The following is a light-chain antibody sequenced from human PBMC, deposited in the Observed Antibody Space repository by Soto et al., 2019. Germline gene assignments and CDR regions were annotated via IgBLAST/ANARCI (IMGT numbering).Light chain of an antibody. CDR1: SSDVGGYNY. CDR3: SSYTSSSTLGV. CDR2: DVS. V-gene: IGLV2-14*01. J-gene: IGLJ2*01. Sequence: QSALTQPASVSGSPGQSITMSCTGTSSDVGGYNYVSWYQQHPGKAPKLMIDDVSNRPSGVSNRFSGSKSGNTASLTISGLQAEDEADYYCSSYTSSSTLGVFGGGTKLTVL.